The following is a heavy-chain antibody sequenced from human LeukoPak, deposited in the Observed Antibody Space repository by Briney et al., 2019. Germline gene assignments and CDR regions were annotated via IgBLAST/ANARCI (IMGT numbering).Heavy chain of an antibody. J-gene: IGHJ6*03. V-gene: IGHV3-21*01. CDR2: ISSSSSYI. Sequence: GGSLRLSCAASGFTFSSYSMNWVRQAPGKGLEWVSSISSSSSYIYYADSVKGRFTISRDNAKNSLYLQMNSLRAEDMAVYYCARDISSSYYYYMDVWGKGITVTVSS. CDR3: ARDISSSYYYYMDV. D-gene: IGHD6-6*01. CDR1: GFTFSSYS.